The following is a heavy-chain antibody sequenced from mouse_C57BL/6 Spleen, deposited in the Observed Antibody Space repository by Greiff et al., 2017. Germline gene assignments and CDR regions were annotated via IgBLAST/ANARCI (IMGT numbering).Heavy chain of an antibody. Sequence: EVNVVESGGGLVKPGGSLKLSCAASGFTFSASGMHWVRQAPEKGLEWVAYISSVSSTIYSAHTLKGRFTISRDNAKNTLFLKMTRLRAEDTAMYYCAGVRFGYFDYWGQGTTLTVSS. CDR2: ISSVSSTI. CDR3: AGVRFGYFDY. CDR1: GFTFSASG. J-gene: IGHJ2*01. V-gene: IGHV5-17*01.